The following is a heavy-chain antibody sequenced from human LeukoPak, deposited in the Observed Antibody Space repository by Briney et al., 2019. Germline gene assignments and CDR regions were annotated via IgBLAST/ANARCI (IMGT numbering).Heavy chain of an antibody. V-gene: IGHV4-34*01. CDR1: GGSFSGYY. CDR3: ARVGAAFDY. CDR2: INHSGNT. D-gene: IGHD4/OR15-4a*01. Sequence: PSETLSLTCAVYGGSFSGYYWSWIRQPPGKGLEWIGEINHSGNTAYNPSLKSRVSISVDTPKDQFSLNLTSFTAADTALYYCARVGAAFDYWGQGTLVTVSS. J-gene: IGHJ4*02.